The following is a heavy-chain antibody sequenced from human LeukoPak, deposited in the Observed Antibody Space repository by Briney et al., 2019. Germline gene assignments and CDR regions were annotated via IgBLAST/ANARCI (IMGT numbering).Heavy chain of an antibody. J-gene: IGHJ3*01. V-gene: IGHV4-34*01. Sequence: SETLSLTCAVYGGSFSGYYWSWIRQPPGEGLEWIGEINHSGSTNYSPSLKSRVTISADTSKNQFSLKLSSVTAADTAVYYCARGQYYDFWSDYYGRDAFDFWGQGTMVTVSS. D-gene: IGHD3-3*01. CDR1: GGSFSGYY. CDR3: ARGQYYDFWSDYYGRDAFDF. CDR2: INHSGST.